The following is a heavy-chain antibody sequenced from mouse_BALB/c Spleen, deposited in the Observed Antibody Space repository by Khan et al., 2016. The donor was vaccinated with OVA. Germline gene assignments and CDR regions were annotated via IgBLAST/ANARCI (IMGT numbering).Heavy chain of an antibody. V-gene: IGHV3-8*02. CDR2: ISSSGAT. D-gene: IGHD2-14*01. Sequence: EVQLQESGPSLVKPSQTLSLTCSVAGDSITSGFWNWIRNFPGNKLEYMGYISSSGATYYSPSLKSRISITRDTSTNQYYLQLNSVTTEDTATYYCARWAYRYDRYFDVWGAGTTVTVSS. J-gene: IGHJ1*01. CDR3: ARWAYRYDRYFDV. CDR1: GDSITSGF.